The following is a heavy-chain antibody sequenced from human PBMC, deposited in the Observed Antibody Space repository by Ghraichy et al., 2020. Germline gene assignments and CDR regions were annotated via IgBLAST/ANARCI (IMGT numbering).Heavy chain of an antibody. CDR2: INHSGST. V-gene: IGHV4-34*01. CDR3: ATQDCSGGSCLLGAFDI. J-gene: IGHJ3*02. D-gene: IGHD2-15*01. CDR1: GGSLSGYY. Sequence: SQTLLLTCAVYGGSLSGYYWSWIRQPPGKGLEWIGEINHSGSTNYNPSLKSRVTISVDTSKNQFSLKLSSVTAADTAVYYCATQDCSGGSCLLGAFDIWGQGTLVTVSS.